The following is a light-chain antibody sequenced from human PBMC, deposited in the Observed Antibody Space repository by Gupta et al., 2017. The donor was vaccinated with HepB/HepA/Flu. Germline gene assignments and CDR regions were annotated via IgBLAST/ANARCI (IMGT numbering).Light chain of an antibody. Sequence: EIVLTHSPDFQSVTPKEKVTITCRASQSIGSSLQWYQQKPDQSPKLLIKYASQYGSGVPSWFSGSGSGTDFTLTIKSREAEDAATYYCQQRSSLPWTFGQGTKVEIK. J-gene: IGKJ1*01. CDR3: QQRSSLPWT. CDR1: QSIGSS. V-gene: IGKV6-21*01. CDR2: YAS.